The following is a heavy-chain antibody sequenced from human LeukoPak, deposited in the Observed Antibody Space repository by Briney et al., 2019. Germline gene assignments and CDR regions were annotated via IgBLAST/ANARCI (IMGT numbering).Heavy chain of an antibody. Sequence: PSETLSLTCTVSGGSLSTHYWSWIRQPPGKGLEWIGHIYDSGSTTYNPSLKSRVTMSVDTSKNQFSLNLSSVTAADTAVYYCARGRIGGPKAPFDYWGQGTLVTVSS. CDR2: IYDSGST. CDR3: ARGRIGGPKAPFDY. CDR1: GGSLSTHY. V-gene: IGHV4-59*11. J-gene: IGHJ4*02. D-gene: IGHD3-16*01.